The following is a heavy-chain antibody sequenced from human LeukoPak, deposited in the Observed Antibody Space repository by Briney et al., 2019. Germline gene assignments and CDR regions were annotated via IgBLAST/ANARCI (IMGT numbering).Heavy chain of an antibody. J-gene: IGHJ1*01. CDR2: ISGSGGST. Sequence: PGGSLRLSCAASGFTFSNYAMSWVRQAPGTGLEWVSVISGSGGSTYYADSVKGRFTISRDKSKNTLYLQMNSLRAEDTAVYYCSKDPSVAGTAEYFQHWGQGTLVTVSS. CDR3: SKDPSVAGTAEYFQH. CDR1: GFTFSNYA. D-gene: IGHD6-19*01. V-gene: IGHV3-23*01.